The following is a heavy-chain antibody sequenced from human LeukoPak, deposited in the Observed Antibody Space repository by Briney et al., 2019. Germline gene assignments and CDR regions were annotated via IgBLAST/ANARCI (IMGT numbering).Heavy chain of an antibody. CDR2: IYYSGST. D-gene: IGHD1-26*01. CDR3: ARWCGSYYAFDY. Sequence: SETLSLTCTVSGGSISSYYWSWIRQPPGKGLEWIGYIYYSGSTYYNPSLKRRVTISVDTSKNQFSLKLSSVTAADTAVYYCARWCGSYYAFDYWGQGTLVTVSS. CDR1: GGSISSYY. J-gene: IGHJ4*02. V-gene: IGHV4-59*06.